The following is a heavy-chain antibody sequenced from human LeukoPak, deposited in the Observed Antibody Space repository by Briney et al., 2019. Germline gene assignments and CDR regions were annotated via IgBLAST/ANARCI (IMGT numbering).Heavy chain of an antibody. CDR1: GYTFTSYG. CDR2: ISAYNGNT. D-gene: IGHD3-3*01. CDR3: ARGLAIKYYDFWSGYLTPYGMDV. J-gene: IGHJ6*02. V-gene: IGHV1-18*01. Sequence: ASVKVSCKASGYTFTSYGISWVRQAPGQGLEWMGWISAYNGNTNYAQKLQGRVTMTTDTSTSTAYMELRSLRSDDTAVYYCARGLAIKYYDFWSGYLTPYGMDVWGRGTTVTVSS.